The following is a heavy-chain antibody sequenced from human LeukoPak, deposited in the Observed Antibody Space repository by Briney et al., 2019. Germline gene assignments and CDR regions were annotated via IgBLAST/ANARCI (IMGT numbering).Heavy chain of an antibody. D-gene: IGHD4-4*01. CDR3: ARIGTVMLDY. J-gene: IGHJ4*02. CDR1: GGSFCGYY. V-gene: IGHV4-34*01. CDR2: INHSGST. Sequence: SETLSLTCAVYGGSFCGYYWSWIRQPPGKGLEWIGEINHSGSTNYNPSLKSRVTISVDTSKNQFSLKLSSVTAADTAVYYCARIGTVMLDYWGQGTLVTVSS.